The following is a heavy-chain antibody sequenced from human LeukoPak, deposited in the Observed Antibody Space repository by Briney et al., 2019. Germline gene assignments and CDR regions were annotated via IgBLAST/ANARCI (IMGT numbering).Heavy chain of an antibody. D-gene: IGHD1-26*01. V-gene: IGHV5-51*01. J-gene: IGHJ5*02. CDR2: IYPGDSDT. Sequence: GESLKISCKGSGYSFTSYWTGWVRQMPGKGLGWMGIIYPGDSDTRYSPSFQGQVTISADKSISTAYLQWSSLKASDTAMYYCARWELLHHNWFDPWGQGTLVTVSS. CDR1: GYSFTSYW. CDR3: ARWELLHHNWFDP.